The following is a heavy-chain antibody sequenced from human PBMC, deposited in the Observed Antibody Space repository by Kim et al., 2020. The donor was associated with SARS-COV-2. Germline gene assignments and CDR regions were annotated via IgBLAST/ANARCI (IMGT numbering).Heavy chain of an antibody. CDR2: ISGNGGST. D-gene: IGHD2-2*01. CDR3: AKHQGALYCSSSSCYPYWFDP. J-gene: IGHJ5*02. V-gene: IGHV3-23*01. CDR1: GFTFSSYA. Sequence: GGSLRLSCAASGFTFSSYAMSWVRQAPGKGLEWVTAISGNGGSTYYADSVKGRFTISRDNSKNTLYLQMNSLRAEDTAVYLCAKHQGALYCSSSSCYPYWFDPWGQGTLVTVSS.